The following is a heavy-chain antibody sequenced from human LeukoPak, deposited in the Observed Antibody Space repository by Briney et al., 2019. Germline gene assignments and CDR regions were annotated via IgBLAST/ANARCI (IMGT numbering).Heavy chain of an antibody. CDR2: ISVYTGNT. J-gene: IGHJ4*02. Sequence: GASVKVSCKASGYTFTGYYMHWVRQAPGQGLEWMGWISVYTGNTNYAQKLQDRVTMTTDTSAAYMELRSLTSDDTAVYYCARGGGYNDYWGQGTLVTVSS. CDR3: ARGGGYNDY. CDR1: GYTFTGYY. V-gene: IGHV1-18*04. D-gene: IGHD5-24*01.